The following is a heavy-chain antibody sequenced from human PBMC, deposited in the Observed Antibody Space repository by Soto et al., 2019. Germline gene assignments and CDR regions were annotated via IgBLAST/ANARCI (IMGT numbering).Heavy chain of an antibody. CDR1: GYTFINFG. Sequence: ASVKVSCKAYGYTFINFGISWVRQAPGQGLEWMGWISGDNDNTFYAERLQGRVTMTTDTSTNTAYMELSSLRSEDTAVYYCASSGDYVSFFADWGQGTLVTVSS. D-gene: IGHD4-17*01. CDR3: ASSGDYVSFFAD. J-gene: IGHJ4*02. CDR2: ISGDNDNT. V-gene: IGHV1-18*01.